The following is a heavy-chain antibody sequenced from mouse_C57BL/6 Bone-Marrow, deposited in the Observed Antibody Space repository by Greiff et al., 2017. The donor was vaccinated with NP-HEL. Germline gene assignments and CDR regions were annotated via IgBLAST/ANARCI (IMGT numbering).Heavy chain of an antibody. Sequence: EVMLVESGGDLVKPGGSLKLSCAASGFTFSSYGMSWVRQTPDKRLEWVATISSGGGYTYYPDSVKGRFTLSRDNAKNTLYLQMSSLKSEDTAMYYCARRPLITGYWYFDVWGTGTTVTVYS. J-gene: IGHJ1*03. CDR1: GFTFSSYG. CDR2: ISSGGGYT. D-gene: IGHD1-1*01. CDR3: ARRPLITGYWYFDV. V-gene: IGHV5-6*02.